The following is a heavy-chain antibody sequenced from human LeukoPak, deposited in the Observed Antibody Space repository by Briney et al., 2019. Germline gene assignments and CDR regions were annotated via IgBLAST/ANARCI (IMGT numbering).Heavy chain of an antibody. V-gene: IGHV3-23*01. CDR3: AKESSMLLSGLES. J-gene: IGHJ4*02. CDR2: ISGSGGST. CDR1: GLTFRNYG. D-gene: IGHD2/OR15-2a*01. Sequence: SGGSLRLSCAASGLTFRNYGMSWVRQTPGKGLEWVSTISGSGGSTYYADSVKGRFTISRDNAKNSLYLQMNSLRPEDTALYYCAKESSMLLSGLESWGQGTLVTVSS.